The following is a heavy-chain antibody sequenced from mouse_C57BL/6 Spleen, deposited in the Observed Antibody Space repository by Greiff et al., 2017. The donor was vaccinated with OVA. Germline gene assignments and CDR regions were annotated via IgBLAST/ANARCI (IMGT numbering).Heavy chain of an antibody. D-gene: IGHD1-1*01. CDR1: GYTFTRYG. CDR2: IYPRSGNT. CDR3: ARLVLRFSMDY. V-gene: IGHV1-81*01. J-gene: IGHJ4*01. Sequence: QVQLQQSGAELARPGASVKLSCKASGYTFTRYGISWVKQRTGQGLEWIGEIYPRSGNTYYNEKVKGKATLTADKSSSTAYMELRSLTSEDSAVYFCARLVLRFSMDYWGQGTSVTVSS.